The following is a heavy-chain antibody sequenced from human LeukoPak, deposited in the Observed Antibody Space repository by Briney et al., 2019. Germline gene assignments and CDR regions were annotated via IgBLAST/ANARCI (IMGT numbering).Heavy chain of an antibody. CDR1: GFTFGDYE. CDR2: IRRKTSGGTT. V-gene: IGHV3-49*04. D-gene: IGHD5-24*01. CDR3: TRVFRRDGYNSIDY. Sequence: QPGGSLRLSCAASGFTFGDYEMIWVRQAPGKGLEWVGFIRRKTSGGTTEYAASVKGRFTISRDDSESIAYLQMNSLKAEDTAVYYCTRVFRRDGYNSIDYWGQGTLVTVSS. J-gene: IGHJ4*02.